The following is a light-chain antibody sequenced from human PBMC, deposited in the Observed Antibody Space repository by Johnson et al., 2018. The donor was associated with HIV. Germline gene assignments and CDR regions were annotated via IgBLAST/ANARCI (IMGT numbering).Light chain of an antibody. CDR1: SSNIGNNY. J-gene: IGLJ1*01. CDR3: GTWDSGLGALYV. Sequence: QSVLTQPPSVSAAPGQKVTISCSGSSSNIGNNYVSWYQQLPGTAPKLLIYENNKRPSGIPDRFSGSKSGTSATLGITGLQTGDEADYYCGTWDSGLGALYVFGTGTKGTVL. V-gene: IGLV1-51*02. CDR2: ENN.